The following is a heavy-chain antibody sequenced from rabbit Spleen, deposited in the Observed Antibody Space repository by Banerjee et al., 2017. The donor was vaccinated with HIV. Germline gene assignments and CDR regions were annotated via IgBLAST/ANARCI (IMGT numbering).Heavy chain of an antibody. CDR2: IDPVFGIT. D-gene: IGHD8-1*01. J-gene: IGHJ6*01. Sequence: EESGGDLVKPGASLTLTCTASGFDFSSYGVSWVRQAPGKGLEWIGYIDPVFGITYYANWVNGRFSISRENAQNTVFLQMTSLTAADTATYFCARDGAGGSYFALWGPGTLVTVS. CDR3: ARDGAGGSYFAL. CDR1: GFDFSSYG. V-gene: IGHV1S47*01.